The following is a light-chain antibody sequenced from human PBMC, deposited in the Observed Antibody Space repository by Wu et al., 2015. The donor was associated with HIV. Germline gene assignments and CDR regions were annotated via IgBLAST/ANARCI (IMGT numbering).Light chain of an antibody. Sequence: EIVMTQSPTTLSVSPGERATLSCRVSQSVANNLAWYQQRPGQAPRLLIYYVSTRATGVPARFSGGGSETEFTLTISTVQSEDFAVYYCQHYNTFGQGTRLEIK. CDR3: QHYNT. CDR1: QSVANN. J-gene: IGKJ5*01. V-gene: IGKV3-15*01. CDR2: YVS.